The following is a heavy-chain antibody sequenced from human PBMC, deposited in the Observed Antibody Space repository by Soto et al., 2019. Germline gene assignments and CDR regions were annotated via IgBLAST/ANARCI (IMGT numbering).Heavy chain of an antibody. CDR3: ARHYGSLDYVSIWSDP. CDR1: GGSISSTSYY. D-gene: IGHD4-17*01. CDR2: IYYSGST. V-gene: IGHV4-39*01. J-gene: IGHJ5*02. Sequence: QLQLQESGPGLVKPSETLSLTCTVSGGSISSTSYYWGWIRQPPGKGLEWIGSIYYSGSTYYNPSLKSRVTISVDTSQNQCSLRVSSVTAADTAVYYCARHYGSLDYVSIWSDPWGQGTLVTVPS.